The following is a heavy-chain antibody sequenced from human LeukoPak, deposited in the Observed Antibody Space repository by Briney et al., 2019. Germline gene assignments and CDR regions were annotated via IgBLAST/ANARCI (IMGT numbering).Heavy chain of an antibody. CDR2: IIPILGIA. J-gene: IGHJ6*01. V-gene: IGHV1-69*02. D-gene: IGHD3-3*01. CDR3: VRNQSQITIFGRVPLDG. Sequence: SVKVSCKASGGTFSSYTISWVRQAPGQGLEWMGRIIPILGIANYAQKFQGRVTITADKSTSTAYMELSSLRAGDTDVCSFVRNQSQITIFGRVPLDGWGKGATGPVS. CDR1: GGTFSSYT.